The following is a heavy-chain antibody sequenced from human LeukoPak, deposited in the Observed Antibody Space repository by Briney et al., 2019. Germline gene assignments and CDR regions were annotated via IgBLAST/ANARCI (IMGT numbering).Heavy chain of an antibody. CDR1: GFTFSSYG. Sequence: PGGSLRLSCEASGFTFSSYGMHWVRQAPGKGLEWVAVISYDGSNKYYADSVKGRFTISRDNSKNTLYLQMNSLRAEDTAVYYFAKNPGWGISYYYYSYRDAGAKGPRSPSP. V-gene: IGHV3-30*18. J-gene: IGHJ6*03. CDR3: AKNPGWGISYYYYSYRDA. CDR2: ISYDGSNK. D-gene: IGHD3-16*01.